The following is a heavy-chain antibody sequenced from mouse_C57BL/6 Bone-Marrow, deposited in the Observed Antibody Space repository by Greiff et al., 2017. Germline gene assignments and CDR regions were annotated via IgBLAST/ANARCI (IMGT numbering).Heavy chain of an antibody. CDR3: GGSGYAIDY. CDR2: IHPNSGST. V-gene: IGHV1-64*01. D-gene: IGHD1-1*01. Sequence: QVQLQQPGAELVKPGASVKLSCKASGYTFTSYWMHWVKQRPGQGLEWIGMIHPNSGSTNYNEKFKSKATLTVDKSSSAAYMQLRSLTSEDAAVYYCGGSGYAIDYWGQGTSVTVSS. CDR1: GYTFTSYW. J-gene: IGHJ4*01.